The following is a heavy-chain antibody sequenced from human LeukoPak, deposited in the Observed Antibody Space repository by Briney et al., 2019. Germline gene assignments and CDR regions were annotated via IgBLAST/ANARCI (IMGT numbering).Heavy chain of an antibody. CDR2: ITGSGSST. Sequence: GGSLRLSCTASGFTFSSDAMSWVRDAPGKGLEWVLAITGSGSSTYYADPVKGRFTISRDNSKNTLSLQMSSLRAEDTALYYCAKNGPRNNYYYFDCWGQGTLVTVSS. V-gene: IGHV3-23*01. J-gene: IGHJ4*02. D-gene: IGHD1/OR15-1a*01. CDR1: GFTFSSDA. CDR3: AKNGPRNNYYYFDC.